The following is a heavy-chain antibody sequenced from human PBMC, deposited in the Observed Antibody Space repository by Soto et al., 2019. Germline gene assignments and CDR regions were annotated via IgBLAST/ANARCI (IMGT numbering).Heavy chain of an antibody. J-gene: IGHJ3*02. D-gene: IGHD3-10*01. CDR3: ARGNDGPGAFAI. Sequence: GGSLRLSCAASGFTFSSYAMHWVRQAPGKGLEYVSAISSNGGSTYYANSVKGRFTISRDNSKNTLYLQMGSLRAEDMAVYYCARGNDGPGAFAIWGQGTMVTVSS. V-gene: IGHV3-64*01. CDR1: GFTFSSYA. CDR2: ISSNGGST.